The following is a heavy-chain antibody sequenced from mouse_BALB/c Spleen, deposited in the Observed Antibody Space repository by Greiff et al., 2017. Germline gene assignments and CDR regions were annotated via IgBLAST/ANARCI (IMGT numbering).Heavy chain of an antibody. D-gene: IGHD2-14*01. CDR3: ARSEVRRAWFDY. J-gene: IGHJ3*01. V-gene: IGHV1-69*02. Sequence: VQLLESGAELVKPGASVKLSCTASGYTFTSYWMPWVKQRPGQGLEWIGEIDPSDSSTNYNQKFKDKATLTADKSSSTSYMQLSSLTSEDSAVYYCARSEVRRAWFDYWGQGTTVTVSA. CDR2: IDPSDSST. CDR1: GYTFTSYW.